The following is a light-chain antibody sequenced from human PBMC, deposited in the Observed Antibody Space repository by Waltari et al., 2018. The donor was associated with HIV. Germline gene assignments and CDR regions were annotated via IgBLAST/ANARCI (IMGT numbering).Light chain of an antibody. Sequence: QSALTQPASVSGSPGQSITISCTVTHTDIGSYDLVSWYQQEPGKAPKLLIYEVHKRPSGVSNRFSGSKSGDTASLTISGLQTEDEGEYHCSSYTRSSTWVFGGGTKVTVL. CDR2: EVH. V-gene: IGLV2-23*02. CDR3: SSYTRSSTWV. CDR1: HTDIGSYDL. J-gene: IGLJ3*02.